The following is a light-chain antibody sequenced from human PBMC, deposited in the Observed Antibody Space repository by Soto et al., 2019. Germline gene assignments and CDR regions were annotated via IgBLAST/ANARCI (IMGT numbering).Light chain of an antibody. V-gene: IGKV3-15*01. CDR1: QSVSSN. J-gene: IGKJ4*01. CDR2: GAS. Sequence: EIVMTQSPATLSVSPGERATLSCRASQSVSSNLAWYQQKPGQAPRLLIYGASTRATGIPARFSGSGSGTEFTLTISSLQSEDFAVYYCPQYNNWPPITFGGGTKVDIK. CDR3: PQYNNWPPIT.